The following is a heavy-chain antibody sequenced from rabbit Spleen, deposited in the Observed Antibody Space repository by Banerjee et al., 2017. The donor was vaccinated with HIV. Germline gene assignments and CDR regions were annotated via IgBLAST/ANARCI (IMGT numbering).Heavy chain of an antibody. Sequence: QSLEESGGGLVQPEGSLTLTCTASGFSFSRSYYMCWVRQAPGKGLEWIGCIYVGSGGRTYYASWAKGRFTITKTSTTVTLKMTSLTAADTATYFCARDPVGRSDVGNLWGQGTPRHRL. J-gene: IGHJ4*01. CDR1: GFSFSRSYY. D-gene: IGHD1-1*01. CDR3: ARDPVGRSDVGNL. V-gene: IGHV1S40*01. CDR2: IYVGSGGRT.